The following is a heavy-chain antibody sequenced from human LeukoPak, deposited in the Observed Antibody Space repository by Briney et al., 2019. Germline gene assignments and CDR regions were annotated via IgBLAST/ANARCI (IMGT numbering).Heavy chain of an antibody. V-gene: IGHV1-3*01. J-gene: IGHJ4*02. D-gene: IGHD5-12*01. CDR2: INAGNGNT. Sequence: GASVKVSCKASGYTFTSYAMHWVRQAPGQRLEWMGWINAGNGNTKYSQKFQGRVTITRDTCASTAYMELSSLRSEDTAVYSCARGVATNRYYFDYWGQGTLVTVSS. CDR1: GYTFTSYA. CDR3: ARGVATNRYYFDY.